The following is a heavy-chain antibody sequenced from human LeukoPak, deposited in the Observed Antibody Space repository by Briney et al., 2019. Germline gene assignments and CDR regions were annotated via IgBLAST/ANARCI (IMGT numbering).Heavy chain of an antibody. CDR1: GFTFSSYG. CDR3: AKDGKSYDFFYFDY. J-gene: IGHJ4*02. Sequence: PGGSLRLSCAASGFTFSSYGMHWVRQAPGKGLEWVAVIWYGGSNKYYADSVKGRFTISRDNSKNTLYLQMNSLRAEDTAVYYCAKDGKSYDFFYFDYWGQGTLVTVSS. D-gene: IGHD3-3*01. CDR2: IWYGGSNK. V-gene: IGHV3-30*02.